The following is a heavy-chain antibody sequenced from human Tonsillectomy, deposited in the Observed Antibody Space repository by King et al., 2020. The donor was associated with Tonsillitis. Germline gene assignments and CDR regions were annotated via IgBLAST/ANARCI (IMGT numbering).Heavy chain of an antibody. Sequence: TLKESGPALVKPTQTLTLTCTFSGFSLSTSAMCVSWIRQPPGKSLEWLALIDWDDDKYYSKSLKTRLTIPKETSKNQVVLTMTNMDPVDTATYFCARITNDFWSGYADYWGQGTLVTVSS. CDR1: GFSLSTSAMC. CDR3: ARITNDFWSGYADY. J-gene: IGHJ4*02. CDR2: IDWDDDK. V-gene: IGHV2-70*01. D-gene: IGHD3-3*01.